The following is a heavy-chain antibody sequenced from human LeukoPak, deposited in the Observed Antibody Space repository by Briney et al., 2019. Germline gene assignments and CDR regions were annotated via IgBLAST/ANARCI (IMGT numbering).Heavy chain of an antibody. CDR1: GFTFDDYA. V-gene: IGHV3-9*01. CDR3: AKGPAYYYDSSGYHFDY. J-gene: IGHJ4*02. CDR2: ISWNSGSI. D-gene: IGHD3-22*01. Sequence: GGSLRLSCAASGFTFDDYAMHWVWQAPGKGLEWVSGISWNSGSIGYADSVKGRFTISRDNAKNSLYLQMNSLRAEDTALYYCAKGPAYYYDSSGYHFDYWGQGTLVTVSS.